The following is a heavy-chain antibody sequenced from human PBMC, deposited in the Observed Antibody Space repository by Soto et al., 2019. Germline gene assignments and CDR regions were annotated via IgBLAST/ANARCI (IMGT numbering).Heavy chain of an antibody. V-gene: IGHV3-64*01. D-gene: IGHD3-10*01. Sequence: EVQLVESGGGLVQPGGSLRISYAVSGLNIKNFAMHWVRQAPGKGLEHVSAISREGGSIYYVKSAKDRSIISRDNTKNTLYLQLASLSADDMAVYYCARAFEGPGSYYQPFHFDYWGLGTLVTVSS. J-gene: IGHJ4*02. CDR3: ARAFEGPGSYYQPFHFDY. CDR1: GLNIKNFA. CDR2: ISREGGSI.